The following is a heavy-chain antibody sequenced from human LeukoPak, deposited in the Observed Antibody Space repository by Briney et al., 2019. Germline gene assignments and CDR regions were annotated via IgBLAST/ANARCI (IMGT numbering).Heavy chain of an antibody. CDR1: GGSISSYY. D-gene: IGHD4-23*01. CDR3: ARGTYGGNSITSFDY. CDR2: IYYSGST. V-gene: IGHV4-59*01. J-gene: IGHJ4*02. Sequence: PSETLSLTCTVSGGSISSYYWSWIRQPPGKGLEWIGYIYYSGSTNYNPSLKSRVTISVDTSKNQFSLKLSSVTAAYTAVYYCARGTYGGNSITSFDYWGQGTLVTVSS.